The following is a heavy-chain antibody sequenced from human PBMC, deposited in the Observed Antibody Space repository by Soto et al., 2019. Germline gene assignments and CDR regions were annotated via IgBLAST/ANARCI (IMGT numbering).Heavy chain of an antibody. CDR3: VRTGADYGHFDH. J-gene: IGHJ4*02. CDR1: GDSVSSYY. Sequence: SETLSLTCTVSGDSVSSYYWSWIRQPPGKGLEWIGYVSYTGTTNYNPSRKSRVTISVDTSKDHFSLKLTSVTAADTALYYCVRTGADYGHFDHWGQGTLVTVSS. CDR2: VSYTGTT. D-gene: IGHD3-16*01. V-gene: IGHV4-59*02.